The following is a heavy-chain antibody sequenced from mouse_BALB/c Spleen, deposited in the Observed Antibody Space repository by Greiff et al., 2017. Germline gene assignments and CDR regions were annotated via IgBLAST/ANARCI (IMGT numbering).Heavy chain of an antibody. V-gene: IGHV1-63*02. CDR2: IYPGGGYT. D-gene: IGHD1-1*01. CDR1: GYTFTNYW. CDR3: ARVTTVVAFDY. J-gene: IGHJ2*01. Sequence: QVQLQQSGAELVRPGTSVKISCKASGYTFTNYWLGWVKQRPGHGLEWIGDIYPGGGYTNYNEKFKGKATLTADTSSSTAYMQLSSLTSEDSAVYFCARVTTVVAFDYWGQGTTLTVSS.